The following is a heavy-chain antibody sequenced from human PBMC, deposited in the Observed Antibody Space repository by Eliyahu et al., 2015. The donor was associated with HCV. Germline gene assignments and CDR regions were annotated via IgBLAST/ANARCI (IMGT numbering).Heavy chain of an antibody. J-gene: IGHJ6*02. Sequence: QVQLQESGPGLVKSSETLSLTCXVSGDSISSPTYYWGWVRQPPGKGLEWIGSIYFSGNTYYNPSLKSRVDISVDTSKNQFSLTLTSVTAADTALYYCARFGVITMIGRDVWGQGTTVTVSS. D-gene: IGHD3-22*01. CDR3: ARFGVITMIGRDV. V-gene: IGHV4-39*01. CDR2: IYFSGNT. CDR1: GDSISSPTYY.